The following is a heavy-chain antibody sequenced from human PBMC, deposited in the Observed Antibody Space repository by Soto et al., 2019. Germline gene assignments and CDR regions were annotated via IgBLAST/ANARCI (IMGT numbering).Heavy chain of an antibody. CDR2: IYYSGST. D-gene: IGHD5-12*01. CDR1: GGSISSGGYY. Sequence: SETLSLTCTVSGGSISSGGYYWSWIRQHPGKGLEWIGYIYYSGSTYYNPSLKSRVTISVDTSKNQFSLKLSSVTAADTAVYYCARLSSGYDSFVDPWGQGTLVTVSS. J-gene: IGHJ5*02. V-gene: IGHV4-31*03. CDR3: ARLSSGYDSFVDP.